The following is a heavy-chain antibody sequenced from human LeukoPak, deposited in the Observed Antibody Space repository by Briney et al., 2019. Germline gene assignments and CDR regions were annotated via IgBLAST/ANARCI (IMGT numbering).Heavy chain of an antibody. CDR3: ARGGYYDSSGYYAPGGYFDY. Sequence: SVKVSCKASGGTFSSYAISWVRQAPGQGLEWMGWIIPIFGAANYAQKFQGRVTITTDESTSTAYMELSSLRSEDTAVYYCARGGYYDSSGYYAPGGYFDYWGQGTLVTVSS. CDR2: IIPIFGAA. J-gene: IGHJ4*02. D-gene: IGHD3-22*01. CDR1: GGTFSSYA. V-gene: IGHV1-69*05.